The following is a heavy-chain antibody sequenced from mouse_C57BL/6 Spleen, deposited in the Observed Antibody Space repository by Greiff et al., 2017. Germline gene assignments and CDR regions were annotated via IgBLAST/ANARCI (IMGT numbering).Heavy chain of an antibody. D-gene: IGHD1-1*01. V-gene: IGHV5-4*03. CDR1: GFTFSSYA. J-gene: IGHJ2*01. CDR2: ISDGGSYT. CDR3: ARFTTVVASYFDY. Sequence: EVKLMESGGGLVKPGGSLKLSCAASGFTFSSYAMSWVRQTPEKRLEWVATISDGGSYTYYPDNVKGRFTISRDNAKTNLYLQMSHLKSEDTAMYYCARFTTVVASYFDYWGQGTTLTVSS.